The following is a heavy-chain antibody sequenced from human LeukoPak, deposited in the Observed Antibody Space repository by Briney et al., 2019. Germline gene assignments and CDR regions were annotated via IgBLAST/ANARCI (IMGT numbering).Heavy chain of an antibody. J-gene: IGHJ4*02. CDR3: ASRYCSTPTFPYLGVFDY. CDR2: ISQDGNDK. D-gene: IGHD2-2*01. Sequence: GGSLRLSCAASGLAFSNCWMSWVRQTPGKGLEWVANISQDGNDKYYVDSVKGRFTISRDNAKNSVYLQMNSLRVEETAVYYCASRYCSTPTFPYLGVFDYWGQGALVTVSS. CDR1: GLAFSNCW. V-gene: IGHV3-7*01.